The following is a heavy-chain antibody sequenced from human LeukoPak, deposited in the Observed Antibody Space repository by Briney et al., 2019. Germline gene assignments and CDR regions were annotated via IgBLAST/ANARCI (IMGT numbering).Heavy chain of an antibody. CDR1: GYTFTSYG. V-gene: IGHV1-18*01. Sequence: ASVKVSCKASGYTFTSYGISWVRQAPGQGLEWMGWISAYNGNTNYAQKLQGRVTMTTDTSTSTAYMELRSLRSDDTAVYYCARDRGFSSSWYEDAFDIWGQGTMVTVSS. J-gene: IGHJ3*02. CDR3: ARDRGFSSSWYEDAFDI. D-gene: IGHD6-13*01. CDR2: ISAYNGNT.